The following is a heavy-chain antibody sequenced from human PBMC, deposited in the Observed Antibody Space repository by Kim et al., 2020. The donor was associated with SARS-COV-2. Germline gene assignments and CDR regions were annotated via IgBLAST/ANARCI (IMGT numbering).Heavy chain of an antibody. Sequence: SETLSLTCTVSGGSISSYYWSWIRQPPGKGLEWIGYIYYSGSTNYNPSLKSRVTISVDTSKNQFSLKLSSVTAADTAVYYCARVLDYYDSSGYKKAFDIWGQGTMVTVSS. D-gene: IGHD3-22*01. CDR2: IYYSGST. J-gene: IGHJ3*02. CDR3: ARVLDYYDSSGYKKAFDI. CDR1: GGSISSYY. V-gene: IGHV4-59*13.